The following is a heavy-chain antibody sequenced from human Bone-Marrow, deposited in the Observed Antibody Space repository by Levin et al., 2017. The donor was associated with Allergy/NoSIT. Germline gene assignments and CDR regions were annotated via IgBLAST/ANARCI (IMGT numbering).Heavy chain of an antibody. V-gene: IGHV3-30*03. J-gene: IGHJ4*02. CDR3: ARGWTTVITPPFSESRDFDS. D-gene: IGHD4-23*01. Sequence: SLRLSWEEEGGNGRSEGGKGGREEEGKGLEWFFFLSFFFPPPSSSSSFKGRFTISRDNSKNTLYLQMNSLRVEDTAVYYCARGWTTVITPPFSESRDFDSWGQGTLVTVSS. CDR2: LSFFFPPP. CDR1: GGNGRSEG.